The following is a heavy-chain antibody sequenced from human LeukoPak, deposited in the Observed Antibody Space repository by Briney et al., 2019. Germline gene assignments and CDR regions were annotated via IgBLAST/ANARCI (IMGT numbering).Heavy chain of an antibody. D-gene: IGHD5-24*01. CDR2: INPNSGGT. J-gene: IGHJ4*02. CDR3: ARRMATSTVGHYYFDY. V-gene: IGHV1-2*02. CDR1: GYTFTGYY. Sequence: GASVKVSCKASGYTFTGYYMHWVRQAPGQGLEWMGWINPNSGGTNYAQKFQGRVTMTRDTSISTAYMELSRLRSDDTAVYYCARRMATSTVGHYYFDYWGQGTLVTVSS.